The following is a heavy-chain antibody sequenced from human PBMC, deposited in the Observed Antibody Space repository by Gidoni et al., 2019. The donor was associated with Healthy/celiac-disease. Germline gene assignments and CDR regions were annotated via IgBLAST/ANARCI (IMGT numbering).Heavy chain of an antibody. V-gene: IGHV3-64*01. CDR3: ARVERGYSYGAYWYFDL. CDR1: GFPFSSYA. CDR2: ISSNGGST. Sequence: EVQLVESGGGLVQPGGSLRLSCAASGFPFSSYAMHWVRQAPGKGLEYVSAISSNGGSTYYANSVKGRFTISRDNSKNTLYLQMGSLRAEDMAVYYCARVERGYSYGAYWYFDLWGRGTLVTVSS. J-gene: IGHJ2*01. D-gene: IGHD5-18*01.